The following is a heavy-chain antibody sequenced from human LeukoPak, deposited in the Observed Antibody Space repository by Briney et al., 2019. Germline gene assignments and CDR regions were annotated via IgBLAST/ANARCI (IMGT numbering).Heavy chain of an antibody. CDR2: LDPEDGET. CDR1: GYTLTELS. D-gene: IGHD1-26*01. Sequence: ASVKVSFKVFGYTLTELSIHWVRQAPGKGLEWMGGLDPEDGETVYAQKFQGRVSMTEDTSTDTAYMELSSLRSEDTAVYYCATGRLVGTIPAEYFHRWGQGTLVTVSS. V-gene: IGHV1-24*01. J-gene: IGHJ1*01. CDR3: ATGRLVGTIPAEYFHR.